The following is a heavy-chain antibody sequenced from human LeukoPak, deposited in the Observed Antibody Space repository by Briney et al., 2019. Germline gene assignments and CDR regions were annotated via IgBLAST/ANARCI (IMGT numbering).Heavy chain of an antibody. J-gene: IGHJ4*02. D-gene: IGHD1-26*01. CDR1: GYTFATSW. V-gene: IGHV5-51*01. CDR2: IYPGDSDT. CDR3: ARLGLVWELHPSPPDYFDY. Sequence: GESLKISCKTSGYTFATSWIGWVRQMPGKGLEWMGIIYPGDSDTRYSPSFQGQVTISADKSISTAYLQWSSLKASDTAVYYCARLGLVWELHPSPPDYFDYWGQGTLVTVSS.